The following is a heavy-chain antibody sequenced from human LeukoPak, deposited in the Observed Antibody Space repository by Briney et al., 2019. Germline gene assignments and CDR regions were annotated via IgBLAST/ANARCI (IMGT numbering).Heavy chain of an antibody. CDR2: ISGSGGST. Sequence: GGSLRLSCTASGFTFSRYAMIGLPQAPGKGLVCVSAISGSGGSTYYADSVKGRFTISRDNSKNTLYLQMNSLRAEDTAVYYCAKDKVRGYYDSSGYYDYWGQGTLVTVSS. CDR3: AKDKVRGYYDSSGYYDY. D-gene: IGHD3-22*01. J-gene: IGHJ4*02. V-gene: IGHV3-23*01. CDR1: GFTFSRYA.